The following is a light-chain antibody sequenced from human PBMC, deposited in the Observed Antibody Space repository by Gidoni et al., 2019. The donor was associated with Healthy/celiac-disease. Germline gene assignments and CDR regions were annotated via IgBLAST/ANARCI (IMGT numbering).Light chain of an antibody. Sequence: EIVMTQSPATLSVSPGERATLSCRASQSVSSNLAWYRQKPGQAPRLLICGASARPTGIPARFSGSGSGTEFTLTISSLQSEDCAVDYCQRYNNWPPWTFGQGTKVEIK. V-gene: IGKV3-15*01. CDR3: QRYNNWPPWT. CDR1: QSVSSN. J-gene: IGKJ1*01. CDR2: GAS.